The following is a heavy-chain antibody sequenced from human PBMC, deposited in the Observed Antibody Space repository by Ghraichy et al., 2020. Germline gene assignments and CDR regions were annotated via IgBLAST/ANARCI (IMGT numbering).Heavy chain of an antibody. CDR3: ARDRLTMIRGVIRAHDAFDI. Sequence: SETLSLNCTVSGGSISSSAYYWGWIRQPPGEGLEWIGSIYSSGSTYYNPSLKSRVTISVDTSKNQFSLNLKSVTAADTAVYSCARDRLTMIRGVIRAHDAFDIWGQGTMVTVSS. CDR1: GGSISSSAYY. V-gene: IGHV4-39*07. D-gene: IGHD3-10*01. J-gene: IGHJ3*02. CDR2: IYSSGST.